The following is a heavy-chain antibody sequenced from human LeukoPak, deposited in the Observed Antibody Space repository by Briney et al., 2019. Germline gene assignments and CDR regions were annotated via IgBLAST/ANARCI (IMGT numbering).Heavy chain of an antibody. CDR2: MNPNSGNT. Sequence: ASVKVSCKASGYTFTSYDINWVRQATGQGLEWMGWMNPNSGNTGYAQKFQGRVTITRNTSISTAYMELSSLRSEDTAVYYCARGSHYYDSSGYGAFDIWGQGTMVTVSS. CDR1: GYTFTSYD. J-gene: IGHJ3*02. CDR3: ARGSHYYDSSGYGAFDI. V-gene: IGHV1-8*03. D-gene: IGHD3-22*01.